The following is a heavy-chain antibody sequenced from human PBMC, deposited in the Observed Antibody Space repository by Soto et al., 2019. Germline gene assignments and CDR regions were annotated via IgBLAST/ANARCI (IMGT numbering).Heavy chain of an antibody. CDR2: VFYGGST. CDR3: ARESGPGSFDWFDP. J-gene: IGHJ5*02. Sequence: PSETLSLTCTVSGGSISSDDYYWSWIRQPPGKGLEWIGHVFYGGSTYYNPSFKSRVTISVDTSKNQFSLKLSSVTAADTAVYYCARESGPGSFDWFDPWGQGTLVTVSS. V-gene: IGHV4-30-4*01. CDR1: GGSISSDDYY. D-gene: IGHD3-10*01.